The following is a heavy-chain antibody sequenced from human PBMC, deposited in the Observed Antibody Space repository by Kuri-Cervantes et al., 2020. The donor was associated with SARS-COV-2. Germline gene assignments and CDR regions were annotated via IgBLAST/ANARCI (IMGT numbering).Heavy chain of an antibody. CDR2: IIPIFGTA. D-gene: IGHD3-16*01. J-gene: IGHJ4*02. CDR1: GSTFSGYA. V-gene: IGHV1-69*13. Sequence: SVKVSCKASGSTFSGYAISWVRQAPGQGLEWMGGIIPIFGTANYAQKFQGRVTITADESTSTAYMELSSLRSEDTAVYYCASLGDAGDLSPPFDYWGQGTLVTVSS. CDR3: ASLGDAGDLSPPFDY.